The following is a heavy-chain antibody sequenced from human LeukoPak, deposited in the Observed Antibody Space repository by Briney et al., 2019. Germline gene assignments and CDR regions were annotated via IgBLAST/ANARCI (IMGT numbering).Heavy chain of an antibody. CDR2: IIPILGIA. D-gene: IGHD3-22*01. J-gene: IGHJ4*02. CDR1: GRTFSSYA. Sequence: GASVKVSCKASGRTFSSYAISWVRQAPGQGLEWMGRIIPILGIANYAQKFQGRVTITADKSTGTAYMELSSLRSEDTAVYYCARDSGYYYDSSGYSGVVDYWGQGTLVTVSS. V-gene: IGHV1-69*04. CDR3: ARDSGYYYDSSGYSGVVDY.